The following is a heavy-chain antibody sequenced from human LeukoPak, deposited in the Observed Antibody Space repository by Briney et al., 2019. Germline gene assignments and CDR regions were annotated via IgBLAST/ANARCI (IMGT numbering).Heavy chain of an antibody. CDR1: GGSLSSYY. CDR3: ARDVYCGGDCSYFDS. V-gene: IGHV4-59*01. D-gene: IGHD2-21*02. J-gene: IGHJ4*02. CDR2: IYSSGST. Sequence: SETLSLTCTVSGGSLSSYYWSWTRQPPGKGLEWIGYIYSSGSTNYNPSLKSRVTLSLDTSRNQFSLKLTSVNAADTAVYYCARDVYCGGDCSYFDSWGQGTLVTVSS.